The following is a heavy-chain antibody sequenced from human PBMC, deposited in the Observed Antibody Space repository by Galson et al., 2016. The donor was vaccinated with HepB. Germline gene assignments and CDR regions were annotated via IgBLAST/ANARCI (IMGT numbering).Heavy chain of an antibody. J-gene: IGHJ3*02. CDR2: ISSGSAYT. V-gene: IGHV3-21*01. CDR3: ARYRTYSGSYLDAFDI. CDR1: GFTFRNYR. Sequence: SLRLSCAASGFTFRNYRMNWVRQAPGKGLEWVSSISSGSAYTYSADSVKDRFTISRDNVKNSLYLQMNSLRAEDTALYYCARYRTYSGSYLDAFDIWGQGTMVTVSP. D-gene: IGHD1-26*01.